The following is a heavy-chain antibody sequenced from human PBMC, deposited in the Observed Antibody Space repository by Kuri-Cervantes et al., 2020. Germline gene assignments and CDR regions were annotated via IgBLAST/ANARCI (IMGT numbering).Heavy chain of an antibody. CDR3: ARGADGVKNGIYYYGMDV. J-gene: IGHJ6*02. D-gene: IGHD2-8*01. Sequence: ASVKVSCKASGYTFTSYGISWVRQAPGQGLEWMGWISAYNGNTNYAQKLQGRVTMTTDTSTSTAYMELRSLRSDDTAVYYCARGADGVKNGIYYYGMDVWGQGTTVTVFS. CDR2: ISAYNGNT. CDR1: GYTFTSYG. V-gene: IGHV1-18*01.